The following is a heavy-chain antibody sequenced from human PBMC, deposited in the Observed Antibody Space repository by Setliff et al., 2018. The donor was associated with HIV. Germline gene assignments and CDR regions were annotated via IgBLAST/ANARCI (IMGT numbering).Heavy chain of an antibody. Sequence: GESLKISCKGSGYIFTTYWIGWVRQMPGKGLEWMGIIYPGDPDTRYSPSFQGQVTISADKSISTAYLQWSSLKASDTAMFYCARSDSANWYVDYWGQGTLVTVSS. CDR3: ARSDSANWYVDY. CDR2: IYPGDPDT. V-gene: IGHV5-51*01. J-gene: IGHJ4*02. CDR1: GYIFTTYW. D-gene: IGHD1-1*01.